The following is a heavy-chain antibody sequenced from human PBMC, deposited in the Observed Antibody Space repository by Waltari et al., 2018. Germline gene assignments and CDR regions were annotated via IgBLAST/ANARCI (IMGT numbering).Heavy chain of an antibody. CDR3: ARGADTSTWSFYFDS. Sequence: EVQVVESGGGLVQPGGSLRLSCAAPGSSFHLNHMNWVRQAPGKGLEGVSTVYSGGSTAYADSVKGRFTISRDNSENTLYLQMNNLRGDDTAVYYCARGADTSTWSFYFDSWGQGALVTVSS. J-gene: IGHJ4*02. CDR1: GSSFHLNH. D-gene: IGHD6-13*01. V-gene: IGHV3-53*04. CDR2: VYSGGST.